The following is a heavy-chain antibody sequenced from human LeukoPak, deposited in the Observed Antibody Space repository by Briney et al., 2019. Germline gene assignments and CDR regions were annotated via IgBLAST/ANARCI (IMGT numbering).Heavy chain of an antibody. CDR1: EFSVSNYW. CDR2: INQDGSEK. CDR3: AKQGVTLVRGILSYGMDV. Sequence: GGSLRLSCAASEFSVSNYWMTWVRQAPGKALEWVANINQDGSEKYYVDSVKGRFTISRDNAKKSLWLQMNSLGAEDTAVYYCAKQGVTLVRGILSYGMDVWGQGTSVSVSS. J-gene: IGHJ6*02. D-gene: IGHD3-10*01. V-gene: IGHV3-7*01.